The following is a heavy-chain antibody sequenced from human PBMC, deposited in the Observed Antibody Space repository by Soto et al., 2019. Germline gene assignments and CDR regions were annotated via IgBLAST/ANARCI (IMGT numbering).Heavy chain of an antibody. CDR2: ISYDGSNK. V-gene: IGHV3-30-3*01. CDR3: ARENSGWYSCFDY. Sequence: QVQLVESGGGVVQPGRSLRLSCAASGFTFSSYAMHWVRQAPGKGLEWVAVISYDGSNKYYADSVKGRFTISRDNSKNTLYLQMNSLRAEDTAVYYCARENSGWYSCFDYWGQGTLVTVSS. D-gene: IGHD6-19*01. J-gene: IGHJ4*02. CDR1: GFTFSSYA.